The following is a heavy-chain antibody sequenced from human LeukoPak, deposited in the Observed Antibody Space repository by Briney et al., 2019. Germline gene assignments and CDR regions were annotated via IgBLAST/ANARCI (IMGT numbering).Heavy chain of an antibody. CDR3: AKDRGWYDY. CDR1: GLTFDDYA. Sequence: QPGGSLRLSCAASGLTFDDYAMHWVRQAPGKGLEWVSLISGDGGSTYYADSVKGRFTISRDNSKNSLYLQMNSLRTEDTALYHCAKDRGWYDYWGQGTLVTVSS. J-gene: IGHJ4*02. CDR2: ISGDGGST. D-gene: IGHD6-19*01. V-gene: IGHV3-43*02.